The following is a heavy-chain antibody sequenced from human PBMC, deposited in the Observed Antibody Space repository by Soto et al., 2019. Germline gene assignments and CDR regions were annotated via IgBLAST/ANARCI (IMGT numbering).Heavy chain of an antibody. D-gene: IGHD6-19*01. CDR2: ISSSSSYI. CDR3: ARDNSKYSSGHAFDY. CDR1: GFTFSSYS. Sequence: GGSLRLSCAASGFTFSSYSMNWVRQAPGKGLEWVSSISSSSSYIYYADSVKGRFTISRDNAKNSLYLQMNSLRAEDTAVYYCARDNSKYSSGHAFDYWGQGTLVTVSS. J-gene: IGHJ4*02. V-gene: IGHV3-21*01.